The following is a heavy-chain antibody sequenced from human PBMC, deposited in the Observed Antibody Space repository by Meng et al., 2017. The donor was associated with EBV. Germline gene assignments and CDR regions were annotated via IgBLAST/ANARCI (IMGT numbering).Heavy chain of an antibody. J-gene: IGHJ5*02. V-gene: IGHV1-8*01. CDR1: GFTFTRYD. CDR3: ARDVYGSGTYRSDP. Sequence: GQLLQSVAEGKRRGPVLKVSCKPAGFTFTRYDINWVRQAPGQALEWMGWMNPDSGDTGYPQKIQGRVTMTMDTSINTAHMDLSNLKSEDTALYYCARDVYGSGTYRSDPWGQGTLVTVSS. CDR2: MNPDSGDT. D-gene: IGHD3-10*01.